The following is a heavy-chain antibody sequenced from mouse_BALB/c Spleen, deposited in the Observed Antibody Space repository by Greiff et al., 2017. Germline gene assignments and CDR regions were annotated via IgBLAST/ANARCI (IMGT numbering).Heavy chain of an antibody. V-gene: IGHV5-17*02. CDR1: GFTFSSFG. Sequence: EVKLMESGGGLVQPGGSRKLSCAASGFTFSSFGMHWVRQAPEKGLEWVAYISSGSSTIYYADTVKGRFTISRDNPKNTLFLQMTSLRSEDTAMYYCARQRSTMVAWFAYWGQGTLVTVSA. CDR3: ARQRSTMVAWFAY. D-gene: IGHD2-1*01. CDR2: ISSGSSTI. J-gene: IGHJ3*01.